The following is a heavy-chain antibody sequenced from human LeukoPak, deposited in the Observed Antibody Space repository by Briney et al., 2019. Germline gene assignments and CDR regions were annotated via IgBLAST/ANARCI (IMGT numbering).Heavy chain of an antibody. CDR1: GFTVNNNY. Sequence: GGSLRLSCAASGFTVNNNYMTWVRQAPGKGLEWVSAFSGGGDSYYADSVKGRFTISRDNSKKILYLQMNSLRAEDTAVYYCGKEVERHFDLKYWGQGTLVTVSS. V-gene: IGHV3-53*01. J-gene: IGHJ4*02. CDR2: FSGGGDS. CDR3: GKEVERHFDLKY.